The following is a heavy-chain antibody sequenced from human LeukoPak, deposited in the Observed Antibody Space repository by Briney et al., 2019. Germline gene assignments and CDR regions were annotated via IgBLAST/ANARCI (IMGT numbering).Heavy chain of an antibody. CDR1: GYTFTSYG. J-gene: IGHJ4*02. D-gene: IGHD3-16*02. CDR2: ISAYNGNT. Sequence: GASVKVSCKASGYTFTSYGISWVRQAPGQGLEWMRWISAYNGNTNYAQKLQGRVTMTTDTSTSTAYMELRSLRSDDTAVYYCARAGDYDYVWGSYRPFDYWGQGTLVTVSS. V-gene: IGHV1-18*01. CDR3: ARAGDYDYVWGSYRPFDY.